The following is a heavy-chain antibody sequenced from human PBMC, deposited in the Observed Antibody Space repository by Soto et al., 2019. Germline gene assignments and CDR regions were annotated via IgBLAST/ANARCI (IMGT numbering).Heavy chain of an antibody. CDR2: IIPIFGTA. D-gene: IGHD2-8*01. CDR1: GGTFSSYA. V-gene: IGHV1-69*12. J-gene: IGHJ4*02. Sequence: QVQLVQSGAEVKKPGSSVKVSCKASGGTFSSYAISWVRQAPGQGLEWMGGIIPIFGTANYAQKFQGRVTITADESTSTAYMELSSLRSEDTAVYYCARGGTYCTNGACYPSFDYWGQGTLVTVSS. CDR3: ARGGTYCTNGACYPSFDY.